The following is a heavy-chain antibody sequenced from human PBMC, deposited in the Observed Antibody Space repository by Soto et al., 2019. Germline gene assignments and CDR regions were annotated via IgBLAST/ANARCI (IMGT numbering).Heavy chain of an antibody. CDR3: AKDRARDCSGGSCHSFYYYYGMDV. CDR2: ISWDGGST. CDR1: GFTFDDYT. V-gene: IGHV3-43*01. J-gene: IGHJ6*02. Sequence: GGSLRLSCAASGFTFDDYTMHWVRQAPGKGLEWVSLISWDGGSTYYADSVKGRFTISRDNSKNSLYLQMNSLRTEDTALYYCAKDRARDCSGGSCHSFYYYYGMDVWGQGTKVTVYS. D-gene: IGHD2-15*01.